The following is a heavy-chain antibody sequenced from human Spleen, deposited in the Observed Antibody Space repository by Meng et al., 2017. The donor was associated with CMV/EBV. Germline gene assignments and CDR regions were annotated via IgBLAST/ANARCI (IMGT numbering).Heavy chain of an antibody. CDR1: GGTFSSYA. V-gene: IGHV1-69*12. J-gene: IGHJ2*01. D-gene: IGHD5-24*01. CDR2: IIPIFGTA. CDR3: ARGGGDGYNYGWYFDL. Sequence: QGPVVKFGDEGKKPGSSVKVSCKAAGGTFSSYAISWVRQAPGQGLEWMGGIIPIFGTANYAQKFQGRVTITADESTSTAYMELSSLRSEDTAVYYCARGGGDGYNYGWYFDLWGRGTLVTVSS.